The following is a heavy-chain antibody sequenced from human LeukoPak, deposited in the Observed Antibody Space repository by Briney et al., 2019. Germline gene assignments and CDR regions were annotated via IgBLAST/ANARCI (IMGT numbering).Heavy chain of an antibody. CDR2: IKSKTDGGTT. Sequence: GGSLRLSCAASGFTFSNAWMSWVRQAPGKGLEWVGRIKSKTDGGTTDYAAPVKGRFTISRDDSKNTLYLQMNSLKTEDTAVYYCVTDLQWELLRRGPGWYYFDYWGQGTLVTVSS. CDR3: VTDLQWELLRRGPGWYYFDY. V-gene: IGHV3-15*01. CDR1: GFTFSNAW. J-gene: IGHJ4*02. D-gene: IGHD1-26*01.